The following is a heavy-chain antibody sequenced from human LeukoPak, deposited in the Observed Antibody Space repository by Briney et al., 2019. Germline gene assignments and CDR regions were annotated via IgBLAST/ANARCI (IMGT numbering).Heavy chain of an antibody. Sequence: GGSLRLSCAASGFTFSSYAMHWVRQAPGKGLEWVALTSYDGSNNYYADSVKGRFTIYRDNSKNTLHLQMSGLRPEDTAVYYCVRDSAHYSDTTGYPDYWGQGTLVTVSS. CDR1: GFTFSSYA. CDR3: VRDSAHYSDTTGYPDY. J-gene: IGHJ4*02. D-gene: IGHD3-22*01. CDR2: TSYDGSNN. V-gene: IGHV3-30*04.